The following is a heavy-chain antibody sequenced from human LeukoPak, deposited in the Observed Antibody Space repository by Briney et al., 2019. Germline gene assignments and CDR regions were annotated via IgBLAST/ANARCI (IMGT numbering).Heavy chain of an antibody. CDR1: GFTFSSYA. J-gene: IGHJ6*03. CDR2: ISYDGSSK. CDR3: ASLYDSSGYYLLARYYYYMDV. D-gene: IGHD3-22*01. Sequence: GRSLRLSCAASGFTFSSYAMHWVRQAPGKGLEWVAVISYDGSSKYYADSVKGRFTISRDNSKNTLYLQMNSLRAEDTAVYYCASLYDSSGYYLLARYYYYMDVWGKGTTVTVSS. V-gene: IGHV3-30*04.